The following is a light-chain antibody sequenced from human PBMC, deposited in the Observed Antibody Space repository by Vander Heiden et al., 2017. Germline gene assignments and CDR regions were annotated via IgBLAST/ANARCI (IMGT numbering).Light chain of an antibody. J-gene: IGLJ2*01. V-gene: IGLV1-40*01. CDR1: SSNIGAGYG. CDR3: QSYDSSLSVV. Sequence: QSVLTQPPSVSGAPGQRIIISCTGRSSNIGAGYGVHWYQQLPGTAPKLIIEGNTNRPSGVPDRFSGSKSGTSASLAITGLQAEDEADYYCQSYDSSLSVVFGGGTKLTVL. CDR2: GNT.